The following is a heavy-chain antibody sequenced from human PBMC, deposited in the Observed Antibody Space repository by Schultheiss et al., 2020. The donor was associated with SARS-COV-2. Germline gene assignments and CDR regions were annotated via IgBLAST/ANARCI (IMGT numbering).Heavy chain of an antibody. D-gene: IGHD6-13*01. V-gene: IGHV3-23*01. Sequence: GGSLRLSCAASGFTFSSYAMSWVRQAPGKGLEWVSAISGSGGSTYYADSVKGRFAISRDNSKNTLYLQMNSLRAEDTAVYYCATDSIGSAGNHDYWGQGTLVTVSS. J-gene: IGHJ4*02. CDR1: GFTFSSYA. CDR2: ISGSGGST. CDR3: ATDSIGSAGNHDY.